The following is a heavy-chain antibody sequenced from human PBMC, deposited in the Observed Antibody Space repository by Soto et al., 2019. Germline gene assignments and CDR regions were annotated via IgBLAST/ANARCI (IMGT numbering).Heavy chain of an antibody. CDR1: GYSFTSYW. V-gene: IGHV5-51*01. CDR2: IYPGDSDT. CDR3: ARLFDTSGWYDY. D-gene: IGHD6-19*01. Sequence: PGESLKISCXGSGYSFTSYWIGWVRQMPGKGPERMGIIYPGDSDTRYSPSFQGQVTISADKSITTTYLQWSSLKASDTAIYYCARLFDTSGWYDYWGQGTLVTVSS. J-gene: IGHJ4*02.